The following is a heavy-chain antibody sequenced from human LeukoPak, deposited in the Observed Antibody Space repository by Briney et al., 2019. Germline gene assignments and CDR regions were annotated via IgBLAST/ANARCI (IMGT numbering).Heavy chain of an antibody. CDR3: ATSEMATRKGHHY. V-gene: IGHV3-23*01. D-gene: IGHD5-24*01. J-gene: IGHJ4*02. CDR2: ISADSSGT. CDR1: GFTFSSYA. Sequence: GGSLGLSCAASGFTFSSYAMAWVRQAPGKGLEWVSAISADSSGTYYVASVEGRFTISRDSSKNIMYLQMSSLRAEDTAVYYCATSEMATRKGHHYWGQGTLVTVSS.